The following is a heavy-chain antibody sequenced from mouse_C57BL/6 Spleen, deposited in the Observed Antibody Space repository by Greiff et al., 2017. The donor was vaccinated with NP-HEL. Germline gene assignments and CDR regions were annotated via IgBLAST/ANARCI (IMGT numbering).Heavy chain of an antibody. D-gene: IGHD2-5*01. CDR2: IRNKANGYTT. V-gene: IGHV7-3*01. CDR3: ARSFYSNYVGYFDY. J-gene: IGHJ2*01. Sequence: VESGGGLVQPGGSLSLSCAASGFTFTDYYMSWVRQPPGKALEWLGFIRNKANGYTTEYSASVKGRFTISRDNSQSILYLQMNALRAEDSATYYCARSFYSNYVGYFDYWGQGTTLTVSS. CDR1: GFTFTDYY.